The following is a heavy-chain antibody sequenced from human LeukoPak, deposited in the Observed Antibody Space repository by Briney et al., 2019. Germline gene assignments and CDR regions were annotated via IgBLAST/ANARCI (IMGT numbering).Heavy chain of an antibody. CDR3: AQGGGGYNYDCFDI. CDR2: IRSKTDGGTT. J-gene: IGHJ3*02. D-gene: IGHD5-24*01. CDR1: GFTFRNAW. V-gene: IGHV3-15*01. Sequence: GGALRLSCAASGFTFRNAWMSWVPQAPGKGLDWVGRIRSKTDGGTTDYAAPVKGRFTISRDDSKNTLYLQMNSLKTEDTAVYYCAQGGGGYNYDCFDIWGQGTMVTVSS.